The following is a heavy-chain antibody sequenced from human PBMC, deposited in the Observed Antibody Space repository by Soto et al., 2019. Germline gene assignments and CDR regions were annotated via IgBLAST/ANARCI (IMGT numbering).Heavy chain of an antibody. Sequence: SETLSLTCTVSGGSVSSGSYYWSWIRQPPGKGLEWIGYIYYSGSTNYNPSLKSRVTISVDTSKNQFSLKLSSVTAADTAVYYCARRILRGVVIGILEQDYFDYWGQGTLVTVSS. D-gene: IGHD2-21*01. CDR2: IYYSGST. CDR1: GGSVSSGSYY. J-gene: IGHJ4*02. CDR3: ARRILRGVVIGILEQDYFDY. V-gene: IGHV4-61*01.